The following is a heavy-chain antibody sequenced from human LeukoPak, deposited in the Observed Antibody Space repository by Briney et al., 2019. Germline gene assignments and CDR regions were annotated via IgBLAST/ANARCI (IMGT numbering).Heavy chain of an antibody. CDR3: AKLGGDHKYYYYYMDV. V-gene: IGHV3-23*01. J-gene: IGHJ6*03. CDR2: ISGSGGST. Sequence: GGSLRLSCAASGFTFSSYAMSWVRQAPGKGLEWVSAISGSGGSTYYVDSVKGRFTISRDNSKNTLYLQMNSLRAEDTAVYYCAKLGGDHKYYYYYMDVWGKGTTVTVSS. CDR1: GFTFSSYA. D-gene: IGHD2-21*02.